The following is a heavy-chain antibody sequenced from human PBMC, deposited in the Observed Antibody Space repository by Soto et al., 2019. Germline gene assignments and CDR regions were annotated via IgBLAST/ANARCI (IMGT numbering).Heavy chain of an antibody. D-gene: IGHD3-22*01. J-gene: IGHJ3*02. V-gene: IGHV1-8*01. CDR1: GYTFTSYD. Sequence: ASVKVSCKASGYTFTSYDINWVRQATGQGLEWMGWMNPNSGNTGYAQKFQGRVTMTRNTSISTAYMELSSLRSEDTAVYYCAGSYFYDSSGPDAFDIWGQGTMVTVSS. CDR3: AGSYFYDSSGPDAFDI. CDR2: MNPNSGNT.